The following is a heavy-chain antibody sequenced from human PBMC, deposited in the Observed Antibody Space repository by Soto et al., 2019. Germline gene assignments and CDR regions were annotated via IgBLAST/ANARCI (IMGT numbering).Heavy chain of an antibody. D-gene: IGHD2-2*01. CDR2: IIPIFGTA. J-gene: IGHJ4*02. V-gene: IGHV1-69*12. Sequence: QVQLVQSGAEVKKPGSSVKVSCKASGGTFSSYAIGWVRQAPGQGLEWMGGIIPIFGTANYAQKFQGRVTITADESTSTAYMELSSLKSEDMAVYYCAGLGVRHYISTSCHHYFDYWGQRTEVTVSS. CDR3: AGLGVRHYISTSCHHYFDY. CDR1: GGTFSSYA.